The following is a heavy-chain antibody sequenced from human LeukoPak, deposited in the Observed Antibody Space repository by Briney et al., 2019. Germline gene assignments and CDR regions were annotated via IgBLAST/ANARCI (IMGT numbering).Heavy chain of an antibody. D-gene: IGHD3-10*01. J-gene: IGHJ3*02. CDR3: KWNVEDYYGSAEKKEDAFDI. CDR1: GGSISSGGYY. V-gene: IGHV4-30-2*01. Sequence: SQTLSLTCTVSGGSISSGGYYWSWIRQPPGKGMEWIGYIYHSGSTYYNPSLKSRVTISVDRSKNQFFLKLSSVTAADTAVYYCKWNVEDYYGSAEKKEDAFDIWGQGTMVTVSS. CDR2: IYHSGST.